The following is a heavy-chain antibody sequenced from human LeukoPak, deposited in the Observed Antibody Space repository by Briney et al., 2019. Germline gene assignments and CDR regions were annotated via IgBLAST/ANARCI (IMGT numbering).Heavy chain of an antibody. CDR2: IYSTGST. D-gene: IGHD1-7*01. CDR1: GGSISNYY. V-gene: IGHV4-4*07. CDR3: ARVPQELGIWFDP. Sequence: PSETLSLTCTVSGGSISNYYWNWIRQSAGKGLEWIGRIYSTGSTNYNPSLKSRVTISLDTSKNRFSLNLRSVTAADTAIYYCARVPQELGIWFDPWGQGTLVTVSS. J-gene: IGHJ5*02.